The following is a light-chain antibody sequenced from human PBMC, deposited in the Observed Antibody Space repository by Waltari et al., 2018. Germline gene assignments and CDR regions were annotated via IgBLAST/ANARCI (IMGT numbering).Light chain of an antibody. CDR3: GTWDSSLSAVV. CDR2: DSN. CDR1: SSNIGNNF. Sequence: SVLTQPPSVSAAPGQKVTISSSGSSSNIGNNFVSWYQHPPGTAPKFLIYDSNKRPSESPDRFSGSKSGTSATLVITGLQTGDEADYYCGTWDSSLSAVVFGGGTKLTVL. V-gene: IGLV1-51*01. J-gene: IGLJ2*01.